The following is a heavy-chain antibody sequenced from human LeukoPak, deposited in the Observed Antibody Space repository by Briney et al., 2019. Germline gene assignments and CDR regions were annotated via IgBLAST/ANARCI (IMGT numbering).Heavy chain of an antibody. V-gene: IGHV3-23*01. CDR1: GFTFSTFA. D-gene: IGHD3-22*01. Sequence: GGSLRLSCAVSGFTFSTFAMNWVRQAPGKGLEWVSSLSDSAVSSYYADSVKGRFTISRDNSKNTLYLQMNSLRAEDTATYYCAKTPDSSGYPSYFDSWGQGTLVAVSS. CDR2: LSDSAVSS. CDR3: AKTPDSSGYPSYFDS. J-gene: IGHJ4*02.